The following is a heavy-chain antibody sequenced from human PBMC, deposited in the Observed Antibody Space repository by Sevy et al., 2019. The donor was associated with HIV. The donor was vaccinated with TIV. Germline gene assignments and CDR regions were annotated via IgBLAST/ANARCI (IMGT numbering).Heavy chain of an antibody. V-gene: IGHV3-30*04. CDR3: ARVAVEYCTNDCYHRFDH. J-gene: IGHJ4*02. CDR1: GFTFPIYS. D-gene: IGHD2-8*01. CDR2: ISYDGNYK. Sequence: GGSLRLSCVASGFTFPIYSVLWVRQAPGKGLEWLTHISYDGNYKYYADSVKGRFTISRDNSNNILYLQMSSLRVEDTALYFCARVAVEYCTNDCYHRFDHWGLGTLVTVSS.